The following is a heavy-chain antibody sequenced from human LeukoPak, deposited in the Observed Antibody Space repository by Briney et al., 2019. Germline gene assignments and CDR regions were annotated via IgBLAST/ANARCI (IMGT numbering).Heavy chain of an antibody. CDR3: ARENYDFWSGYYTGIEY. V-gene: IGHV3-7*01. CDR1: GFTFSNYW. J-gene: IGHJ4*02. CDR2: IKQDGSET. Sequence: GGSLRLSCAASGFTFSNYWMNWVRQAPGKGVEWVANIKQDGSETYYVDSVKGRFTISRDNAKNSLYLQMNSLRAEDTAVYYCARENYDFWSGYYTGIEYWGQGTLVTVSS. D-gene: IGHD3-3*01.